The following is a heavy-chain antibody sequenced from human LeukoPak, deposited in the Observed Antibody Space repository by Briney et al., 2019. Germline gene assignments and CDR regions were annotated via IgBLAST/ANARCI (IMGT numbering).Heavy chain of an antibody. CDR3: ARDTFYDSSGYPRGTFDY. Sequence: GGSLRLSCAASGFTFSSSGMHWVRQAPGKGLEWVAFISYDGSNRYYADSGKGRFTISRDNSKNTLYLQMKSLRAEDTAVYSCARDTFYDSSGYPRGTFDYWGQGTLVTVSS. D-gene: IGHD3-22*01. J-gene: IGHJ4*02. V-gene: IGHV3-30*02. CDR2: ISYDGSNR. CDR1: GFTFSSSG.